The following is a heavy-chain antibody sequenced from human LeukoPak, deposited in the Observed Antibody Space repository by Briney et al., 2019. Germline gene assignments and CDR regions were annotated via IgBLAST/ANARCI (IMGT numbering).Heavy chain of an antibody. CDR2: ISTFNGHT. V-gene: IGHV1-18*01. D-gene: IGHD4/OR15-4a*01. J-gene: IGHJ5*02. CDR1: GYTFTTYG. Sequence: GASVKVSCKASGYTFTTYGISWVRQAPGHGLEWMGWISTFNGHTNYAQSRQDRVTMTTDTSTSTVYMELSSLISDDTAVYYCARADYGLGWFDPWGQGTLVTVSS. CDR3: ARADYGLGWFDP.